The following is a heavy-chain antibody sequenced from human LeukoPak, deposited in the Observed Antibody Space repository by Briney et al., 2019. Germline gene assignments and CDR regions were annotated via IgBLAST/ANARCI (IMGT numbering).Heavy chain of an antibody. CDR1: GFTVSDNY. D-gene: IGHD3-10*01. CDR3: AKGNSFGGPYGY. Sequence: GGSLRLSCAASGFTVSDNYMSWVRQAPGKGLEWVSVIYSGGTTHYADSVKGRFTISRDNSKNTLYLQMNSLRAEDTAVYYCAKGNSFGGPYGYWGQGTLVTVSS. V-gene: IGHV3-53*01. J-gene: IGHJ4*02. CDR2: IYSGGTT.